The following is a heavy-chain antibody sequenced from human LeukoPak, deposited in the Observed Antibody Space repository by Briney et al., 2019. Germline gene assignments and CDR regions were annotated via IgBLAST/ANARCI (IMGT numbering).Heavy chain of an antibody. CDR1: GFTVSSNY. CDR3: ARSLSAFDI. Sequence: GGSLRLSCVASGFTVSSNYMSWVRQAPGKGLEWVSPIYSGGSTYYADSVKGRFTFSRDNSKNTLYLQMNSLRAEDTAVYYCARSLSAFDIWGQGTMVTVSS. J-gene: IGHJ3*02. CDR2: IYSGGST. V-gene: IGHV3-66*02.